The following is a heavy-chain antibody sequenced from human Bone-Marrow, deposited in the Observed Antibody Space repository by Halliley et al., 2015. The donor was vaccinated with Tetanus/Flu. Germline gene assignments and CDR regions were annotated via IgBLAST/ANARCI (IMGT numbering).Heavy chain of an antibody. Sequence: TLSLTCTVSGGSFSSYQWSWIRQPPGKGLEWIGYVYYNGDTEYNSSLKSRVTISVDTSKNQFSLKMISVTAADTAIYYCARRKNYYDYGLDVWGQGTTVTVPS. CDR3: ARRKNYYDYGLDV. CDR2: VYYNGDT. V-gene: IGHV4-59*08. CDR1: GGSFSSYQ. J-gene: IGHJ6*02.